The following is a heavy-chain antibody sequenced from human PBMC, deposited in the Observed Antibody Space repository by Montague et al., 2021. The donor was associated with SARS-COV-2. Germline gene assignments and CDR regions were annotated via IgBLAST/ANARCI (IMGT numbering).Heavy chain of an antibody. Sequence: TLSLTCTVSGGSISGDNYYWTWIRQHPGKGLEWIAYIYYTGSTYYNPSLQSRLSTSLDTSKNQFSLTLTSVTAADTAIYYCARSRGWGSRGGWYIDLWGRGTLVTVSS. D-gene: IGHD3-10*01. CDR1: GGSISGDNYY. J-gene: IGHJ2*01. CDR2: IYYTGST. V-gene: IGHV4-31*03. CDR3: ARSRGWGSRGGWYIDL.